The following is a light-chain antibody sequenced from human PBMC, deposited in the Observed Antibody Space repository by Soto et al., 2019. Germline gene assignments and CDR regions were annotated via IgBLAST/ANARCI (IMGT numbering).Light chain of an antibody. V-gene: IGLV2-14*03. J-gene: IGLJ2*01. CDR2: DVS. CDR3: TSYTSSRTVV. Sequence: QSALAQPASVSGSPGQSITISCTGTSSDIGTYNYVSWYQQHAGKVPKLMIYDVSNRPSGVSDRFSGSKSGNTASLTISGLQAEDEADYYCTSYTSSRTVVFGGGIKLTVL. CDR1: SSDIGTYNY.